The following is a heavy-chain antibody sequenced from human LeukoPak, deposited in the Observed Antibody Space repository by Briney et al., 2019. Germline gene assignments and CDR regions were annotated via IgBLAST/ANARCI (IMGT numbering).Heavy chain of an antibody. D-gene: IGHD3-10*02. CDR2: ISSNGSTI. J-gene: IGHJ6*04. CDR3: AELGITMIGGV. Sequence: GGSLRLSCAASGFNFSSYEMNWVHQAPGKGLEWVSYISSNGSTIYYADSVKGRFTISRDNAKNSLYLQRNRLRAEDTAVYYCAELGITMIGGVWGKGTTVTISS. CDR1: GFNFSSYE. V-gene: IGHV3-48*03.